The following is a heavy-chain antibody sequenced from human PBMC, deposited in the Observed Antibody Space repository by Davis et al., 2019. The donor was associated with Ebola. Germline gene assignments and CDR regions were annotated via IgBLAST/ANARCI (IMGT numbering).Heavy chain of an antibody. CDR2: IRAYNGNT. D-gene: IGHD3-16*02. Sequence: ASVQVSCMASGYSFIDDGISWVRQAPGQGVEWMGWIRAYNGNTNYAQKLQGRVTMTPDTSTSTAYMVLRSMRSDDTAVYYCARGYYDYIWGSYRTNWFDPWGQGTLVTVSS. CDR1: GYSFIDDG. CDR3: ARGYYDYIWGSYRTNWFDP. V-gene: IGHV1-18*01. J-gene: IGHJ5*02.